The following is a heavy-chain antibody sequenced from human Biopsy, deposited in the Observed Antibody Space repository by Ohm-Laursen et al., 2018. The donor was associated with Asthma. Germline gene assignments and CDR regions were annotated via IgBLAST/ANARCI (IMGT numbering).Heavy chain of an antibody. J-gene: IGHJ4*02. CDR2: INSVFGTT. CDR1: GGTFNTYV. V-gene: IGHV1-69*01. CDR3: ARKAGSCISRTCYSLDF. D-gene: IGHD2-2*01. Sequence: SSVNASCKSLGGTFNTYVIGWVRQAPGQGLERMGGINSVFGTTTYPQKFQDRVTITADDSTSTVYMELSSLRSEDTAVYYCARKAGSCISRTCYSLDFWGQGTLVTVSS.